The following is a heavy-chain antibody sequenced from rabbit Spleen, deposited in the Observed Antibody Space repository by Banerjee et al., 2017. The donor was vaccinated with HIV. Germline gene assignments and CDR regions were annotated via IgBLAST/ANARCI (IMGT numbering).Heavy chain of an antibody. CDR3: ARGPYYIYGYAFDS. CDR2: IYTSSGST. Sequence: QEQLKETGGGLVQPGGSLTLTCKASGFDFSSYYYMCWVRQAPGKGPEWIACIYTSSGSTYYANWAKGRFTITKTSSTTVTLQMTSLTAADTATYFCARGPYYIYGYAFDSWGQGTRGTV. D-gene: IGHD6-1*01. V-gene: IGHV1S45*01. J-gene: IGHJ2*01. CDR1: GFDFSSYYY.